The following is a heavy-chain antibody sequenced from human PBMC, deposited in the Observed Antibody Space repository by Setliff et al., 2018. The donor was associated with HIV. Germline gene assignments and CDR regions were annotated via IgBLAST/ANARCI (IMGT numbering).Heavy chain of an antibody. D-gene: IGHD3-22*01. CDR2: INAGNGNT. J-gene: IGHJ3*02. CDR1: GYTFTSYA. CDR3: ARDFDYYDSSGYYHDAFDM. Sequence: ASVKVSCKASGYTFTSYAMHWVRQAPGQRLEWMGWINAGNGNTKYSQRFQGRVTITRDTSASTAYMELSSLRSEDTAVYYCARDFDYYDSSGYYHDAFDMWGQGTMVTVSS. V-gene: IGHV1-3*01.